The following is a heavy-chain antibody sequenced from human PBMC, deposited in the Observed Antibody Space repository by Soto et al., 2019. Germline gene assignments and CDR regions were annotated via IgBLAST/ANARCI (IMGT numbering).Heavy chain of an antibody. V-gene: IGHV2-5*01. D-gene: IGHD2-2*01. CDR2: IYWNDDK. CDR1: GFSLTTSGVG. J-gene: IGHJ5*02. Sequence: SGPTLVNPTQTLTLTCTFSGFSLTTSGVGVGWIRQPPGKALEWLALIYWNDDKRYSPSLKGRLTITKDTSKNQVVLAMTNMDPVDTATYYCAHHTITPATNWFDPWGRGTLVTVSS. CDR3: AHHTITPATNWFDP.